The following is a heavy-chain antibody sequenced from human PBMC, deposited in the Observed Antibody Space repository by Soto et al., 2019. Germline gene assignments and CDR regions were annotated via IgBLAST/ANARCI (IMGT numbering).Heavy chain of an antibody. D-gene: IGHD2-15*01. Sequence: QVQLQESGPGLVKPSQTLSLTCTVSGGSISSGGYYWSWIRQHPGKGLEWIGYIYYSGSTYYNPSLKSRGTISVDTSKNQFSLKLSSVTAADTAVYYCARDHGPNCSGGSCYLYFDYWGQGTLVTVSS. J-gene: IGHJ4*02. CDR2: IYYSGST. CDR3: ARDHGPNCSGGSCYLYFDY. V-gene: IGHV4-31*03. CDR1: GGSISSGGYY.